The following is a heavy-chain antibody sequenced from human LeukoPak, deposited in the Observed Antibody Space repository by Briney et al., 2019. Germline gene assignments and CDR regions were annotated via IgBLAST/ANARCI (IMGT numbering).Heavy chain of an antibody. CDR2: VYYGRSP. J-gene: IGHJ4*02. CDR1: GGSVSSGSYY. Sequence: SETLSLTCTVSGGSVSSGSYYWAWIRQPPGKGLEWIGSVYYGRSPYFNPSLESRATISVDTSKNHFSLKMSSVTAADTAVYYCARSSGTGTFSYWGQGTLVTVSS. CDR3: ARSSGTGTFSY. D-gene: IGHD6-25*01. V-gene: IGHV4-39*02.